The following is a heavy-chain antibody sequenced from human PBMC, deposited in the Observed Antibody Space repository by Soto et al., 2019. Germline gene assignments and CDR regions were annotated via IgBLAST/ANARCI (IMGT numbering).Heavy chain of an antibody. Sequence: QVQLQESGPGLVKPSETLSLTCTVSGGSVSSGSYYWSWIRQPPGKGLEWIGYIYYSGSTNYNPYLKSRVTISVDRSKNQFSLKLSSVTAADTAVYYCARDVFTIFGVSHYGMDVWGQGTTVTVSS. V-gene: IGHV4-61*01. D-gene: IGHD3-3*01. CDR2: IYYSGST. J-gene: IGHJ6*02. CDR1: GGSVSSGSYY. CDR3: ARDVFTIFGVSHYGMDV.